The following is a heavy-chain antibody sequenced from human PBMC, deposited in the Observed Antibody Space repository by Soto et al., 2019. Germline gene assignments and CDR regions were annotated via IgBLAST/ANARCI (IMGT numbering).Heavy chain of an antibody. CDR3: AKSADRHSGTFIGKYYFDY. CDR2: IISVFGTT. CDR1: GVTFTSYA. D-gene: IGHD1-26*01. Sequence: QVQLVQSGAEVKKPGSSVRVSCKTSGVTFTSYAISWLRQAPGQGLEWMGGIISVFGTTTYAQKFQGRVTITADVSTSTAYMVLSSLTSGDTAMYYCAKSADRHSGTFIGKYYFDYWGQGTLVTVSS. V-gene: IGHV1-69*01. J-gene: IGHJ4*02.